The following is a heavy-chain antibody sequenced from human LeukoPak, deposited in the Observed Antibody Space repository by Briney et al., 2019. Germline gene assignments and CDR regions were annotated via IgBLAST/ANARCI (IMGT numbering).Heavy chain of an antibody. V-gene: IGHV4-34*01. CDR3: ARESDASSTYDY. D-gene: IGHD6-13*01. Sequence: SETLSLTCAVYGGSFSGYYWSWIRQPPGKGLEWIGEINHSGSTNYNPSLKSRVTISVDKSKNQFSLKLSSVTAADTAVYYCARESDASSTYDYWGQGTLVTVSS. CDR2: INHSGST. J-gene: IGHJ4*02. CDR1: GGSFSGYY.